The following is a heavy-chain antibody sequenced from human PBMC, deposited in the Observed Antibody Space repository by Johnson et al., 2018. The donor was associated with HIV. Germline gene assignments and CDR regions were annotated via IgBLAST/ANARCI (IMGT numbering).Heavy chain of an antibody. D-gene: IGHD1-26*01. V-gene: IGHV3-30*03. CDR3: ARVGGSYGDAFDI. CDR1: GFSFSNYA. Sequence: QVQLVESGGGVVQPGRSLRLSCAASGFSFSNYAMDWVRQAPGKGLEWVAVISSDGSNKNYADSVKGRFTISRDNSKNTLYLQMNSLRAEDTAVYYCARVGGSYGDAFDIWGQGTMVTVSS. CDR2: ISSDGSNK. J-gene: IGHJ3*02.